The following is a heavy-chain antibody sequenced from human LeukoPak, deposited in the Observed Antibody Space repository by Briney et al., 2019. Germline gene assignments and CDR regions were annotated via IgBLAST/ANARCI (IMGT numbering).Heavy chain of an antibody. V-gene: IGHV1-69*13. CDR1: GGTFSSYA. J-gene: IGHJ4*02. CDR3: ARDPTTTVTTSDVDY. CDR2: IIPIFGTA. Sequence: SVKVSCKASGGTFSSYAISWVRQAPGQGLEWMGGIIPIFGTANYAQKFQGRVTITADESTSTAYMELSSLRSEDTAVYYCARDPTTTVTTSDVDYWGQGTLVTVSS. D-gene: IGHD4-17*01.